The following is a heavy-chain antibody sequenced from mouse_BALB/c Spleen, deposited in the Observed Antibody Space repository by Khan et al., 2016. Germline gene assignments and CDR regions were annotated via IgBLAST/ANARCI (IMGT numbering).Heavy chain of an antibody. J-gene: IGHJ3*01. CDR3: ARGTPLVN. CDR2: IYPGDGDI. CDR1: GYAFSSYW. V-gene: IGHV1-80*01. Sequence: QVRLQQSGAELVRPGSSVKISCKASGYAFSSYWMNWVKQRPGQGLEWIGQIYPGDGDIYYNGKFKGKVTLTADKSSSTAYMQLSSLTSEDSAVXFCARGTPLVNWGQGTLVTVSA. D-gene: IGHD2-14*01.